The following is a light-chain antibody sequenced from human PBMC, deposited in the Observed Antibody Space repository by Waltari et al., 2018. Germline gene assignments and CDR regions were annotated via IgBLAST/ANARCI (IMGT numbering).Light chain of an antibody. CDR3: QQYYSSPPT. V-gene: IGKV4-1*01. J-gene: IGKJ1*01. Sequence: SVLYSSNNKNYLTGYQQKPGQPPKLLIYWASTRESGVPDRFSCSGSGTDFTLTISSLQAEDVAVYYCQQYYSSPPTFGQGTKVEIK. CDR1: SVLYSSNNKNY. CDR2: WAS.